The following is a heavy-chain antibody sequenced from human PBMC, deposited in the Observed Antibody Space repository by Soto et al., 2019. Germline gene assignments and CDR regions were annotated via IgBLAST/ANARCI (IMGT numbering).Heavy chain of an antibody. V-gene: IGHV4-61*01. CDR2: IYHSGST. CDR3: AGYNWNYYFDP. CDR1: GGSVRDGSYY. Sequence: ETLSLTCTVSGGSVRDGSYYWAWLRQPPGKGLEWIGHIYHSGSTIYNPSLKSRVTMSIDTSKSQFSLNLNSMTAADTAVYYCAGYNWNYYFDPWGQGTLVTVSS. J-gene: IGHJ5*02. D-gene: IGHD1-7*01.